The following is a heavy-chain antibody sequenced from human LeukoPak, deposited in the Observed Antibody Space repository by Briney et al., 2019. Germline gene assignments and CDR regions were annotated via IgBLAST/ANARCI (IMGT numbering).Heavy chain of an antibody. Sequence: PGGSLRLSCAASGFTFSSYSMNWVRQAPGKGLEWVSSISSSSSYIYYADSVKGRFTISRDNAKNSLYLQMNSLRAEDTAVYYCARDLGRTVATFGGVIVKGGSFDYWGQGTLVTVSS. CDR3: ARDLGRTVATFGGVIVKGGSFDY. CDR1: GFTFSSYS. J-gene: IGHJ4*02. V-gene: IGHV3-21*01. D-gene: IGHD3-16*02. CDR2: ISSSSSYI.